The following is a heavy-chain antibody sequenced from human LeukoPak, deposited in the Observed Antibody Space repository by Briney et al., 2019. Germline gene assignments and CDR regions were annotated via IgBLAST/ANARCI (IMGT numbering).Heavy chain of an antibody. V-gene: IGHV4-59*08. CDR2: VYYSGTT. CDR1: GGSIGSYY. Sequence: SETLSLTCTLSGGSIGSYYWNWIRQPPGKGLEWIGYVYYSGTTNYNPSLKSRVTISVDTSKNQFSLKLSSVTATDTAVYYCARQHYLGELSLPWFDPWGQGTLVTVSS. CDR3: ARQHYLGELSLPWFDP. D-gene: IGHD3-16*02. J-gene: IGHJ5*02.